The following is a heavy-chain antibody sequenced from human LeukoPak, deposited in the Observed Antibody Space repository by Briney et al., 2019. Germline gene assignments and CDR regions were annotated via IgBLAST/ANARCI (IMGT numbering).Heavy chain of an antibody. V-gene: IGHV3-7*03. J-gene: IGHJ6*03. Sequence: GGSLRLSCAASGFTFSSYWMSWVRQAPGKGLEWVANIKQDGSEKYYVDSVKGRFTISRDNSKNTVYLQMSSLRAEDTGIYYCVRNAASDFYYYMGVWGRGTTLIVS. CDR1: GFTFSSYW. D-gene: IGHD6-25*01. CDR2: IKQDGSEK. CDR3: VRNAASDFYYYMGV.